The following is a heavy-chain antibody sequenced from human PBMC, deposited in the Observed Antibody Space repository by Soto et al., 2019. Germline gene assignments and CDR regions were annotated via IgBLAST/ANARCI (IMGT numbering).Heavy chain of an antibody. D-gene: IGHD7-27*01. CDR3: ARGANWVDI. Sequence: QVQIVQSGAEEKKPGASVKVSCKASGYTFTSYAMHWVRQAPGQRLEWMGWINAGNGNTKYSQKFQGSVTITRDTSASTADMELSSLISEDTAVYYCARGANWVDIWGQGTMVTVSS. V-gene: IGHV1-3*05. CDR2: INAGNGNT. J-gene: IGHJ3*02. CDR1: GYTFTSYA.